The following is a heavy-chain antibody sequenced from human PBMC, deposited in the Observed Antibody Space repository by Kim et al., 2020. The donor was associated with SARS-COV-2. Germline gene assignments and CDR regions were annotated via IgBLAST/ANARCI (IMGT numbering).Heavy chain of an antibody. Sequence: GESLKISCKGSGYSLTSYWIGWVRQMPGKGLEWMGIIYPSDSDTRYSPSFQGQVTISADKSISTAYLQWSSLKASDTAMYYCARQGIIYDLRAGPGYWGQGTLVTVSS. D-gene: IGHD3-3*01. J-gene: IGHJ4*02. V-gene: IGHV5-51*01. CDR2: IYPSDSDT. CDR3: ARQGIIYDLRAGPGY. CDR1: GYSLTSYW.